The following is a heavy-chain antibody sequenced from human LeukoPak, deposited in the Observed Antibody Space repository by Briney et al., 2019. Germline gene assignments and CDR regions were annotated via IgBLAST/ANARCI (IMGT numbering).Heavy chain of an antibody. Sequence: SETLSLTCTVSGGSISSYYWSWIRQPPGKGLEWIGYIYYSGSTNYNPSLKSRVTISVDTSKNQFSLKLSSVTAADTAVYYCARVQYYDSSGYAFDIWGQGTMVTVSS. D-gene: IGHD3-22*01. CDR1: GGSISSYY. CDR2: IYYSGST. V-gene: IGHV4-59*08. CDR3: ARVQYYDSSGYAFDI. J-gene: IGHJ3*02.